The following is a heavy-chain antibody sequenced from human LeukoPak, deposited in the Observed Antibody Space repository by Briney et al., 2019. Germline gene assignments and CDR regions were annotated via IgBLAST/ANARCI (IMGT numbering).Heavy chain of an antibody. D-gene: IGHD3-9*01. J-gene: IGHJ3*02. CDR2: YIPIFTRT. Sequence: ASVKVSCKAYGDTFSFYALSWVRQAPGQRLEWMGGYIPIFTRTDYAQRFQGRVTITTDESPSAAYMELRSLTSADTAVYYCAREARYCDNTNCYPAFEMWGQGTMVTVSS. CDR1: GDTFSFYA. V-gene: IGHV1-69*05. CDR3: AREARYCDNTNCYPAFEM.